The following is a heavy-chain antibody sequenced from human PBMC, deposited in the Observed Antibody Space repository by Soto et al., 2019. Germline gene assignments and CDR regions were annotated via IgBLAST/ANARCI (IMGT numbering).Heavy chain of an antibody. Sequence: SETLSLTCTVSGGSINSGGSYWSWIRQSPGEGLEWIGYIYYSGSTTYHPSLKSRVTISVDTSKNQFSLNLTSVTAADTAVYYCARLGGYYQAFDQWGQGSLVTVSS. CDR1: GGSINSGGSY. D-gene: IGHD3-22*01. CDR2: IYYSGST. J-gene: IGHJ4*02. CDR3: ARLGGYYQAFDQ. V-gene: IGHV4-61*08.